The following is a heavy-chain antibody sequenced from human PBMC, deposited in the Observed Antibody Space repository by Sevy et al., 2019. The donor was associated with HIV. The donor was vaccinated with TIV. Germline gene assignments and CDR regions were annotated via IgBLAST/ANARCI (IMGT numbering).Heavy chain of an antibody. CDR2: ISTSSNNI. V-gene: IGHV3-21*01. CDR3: ARTFSFSWYDY. J-gene: IGHJ4*02. Sequence: GGSLRLTCVASEFAFNIHNMSWVRRAPGKGLEWVSSISTSSNNIDYADSVEGRFTISRDNAKNSLYLQMNSLRAEDTAVYYCARTFSFSWYDYWGQGTLVTVSS. CDR1: EFAFNIHN. D-gene: IGHD6-13*01.